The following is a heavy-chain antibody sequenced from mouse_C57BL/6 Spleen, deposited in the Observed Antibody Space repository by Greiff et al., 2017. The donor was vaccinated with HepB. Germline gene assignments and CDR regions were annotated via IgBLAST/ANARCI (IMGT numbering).Heavy chain of an antibody. CDR3: ARRAPTGSYYFDY. V-gene: IGHV7-3*01. CDR2: IRNKANGYTT. CDR1: GFTFTDYY. J-gene: IGHJ2*01. Sequence: EVMLVESGGGLVQPGGSLSLSCAASGFTFTDYYMSWVRQPPGKALEWLGFIRNKANGYTTEYSASVKGRFTISRDNSQSILYLQMNALRAEDSATYYCARRAPTGSYYFDYWGQGTTLTVSS. D-gene: IGHD4-1*02.